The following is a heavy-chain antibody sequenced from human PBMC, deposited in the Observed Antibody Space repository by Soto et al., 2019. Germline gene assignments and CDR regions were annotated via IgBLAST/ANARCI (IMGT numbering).Heavy chain of an antibody. J-gene: IGHJ6*02. CDR3: AKGAQYGMDV. Sequence: QVQLVESGGGVVQPGRSLRLSCAASGFTFSSYGMHWVRQAPGKGLEWVAVISYDGSNKYYADSVKGRFTISRDNSKNTLYLQMNSLRAEDTAVYYCAKGAQYGMDVWGQGTTVTVSS. CDR2: ISYDGSNK. V-gene: IGHV3-30*18. CDR1: GFTFSSYG.